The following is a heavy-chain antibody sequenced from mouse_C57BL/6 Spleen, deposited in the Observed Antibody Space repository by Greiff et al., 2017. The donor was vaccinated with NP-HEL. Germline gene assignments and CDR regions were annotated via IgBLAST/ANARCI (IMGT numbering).Heavy chain of an antibody. V-gene: IGHV1-59*01. CDR1: GYTFTSYW. Sequence: VQLQQPGAELVRPGTSVKLSCKASGYTFTSYWMHWVKQRPGQGLEWIGVIDPSDSYTNYNQKFKGKATLTVDTSSSTAYMQLSSLTSEDSAVYYCTPAPDFDYWGQGTTLTVSS. CDR3: TPAPDFDY. J-gene: IGHJ2*01. CDR2: IDPSDSYT.